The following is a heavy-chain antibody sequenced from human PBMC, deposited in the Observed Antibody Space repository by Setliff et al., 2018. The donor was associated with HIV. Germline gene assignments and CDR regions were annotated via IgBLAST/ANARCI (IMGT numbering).Heavy chain of an antibody. CDR1: GYSFTSYC. CDR3: ARRPEGSEEFDSWGQGTLVTVSSGESSQPLSCWSPSPQYDLDV. D-gene: IGHD3-9*01. V-gene: IGHV5-51*01. Sequence: PGESLKISCEGSGYSFTSYCVAWVRQMPGKGLEWVGIIFPSDSDTRYSPCFRGQVTISVDRYINTAYLQWTSLKASDTAMFYCARRPEGSEEFDSWGQGTLVTVSSGESSQPLSCWSPSPQYDLDVWGQGTTVTVSS. CDR2: IFPSDSDT. J-gene: IGHJ6*02.